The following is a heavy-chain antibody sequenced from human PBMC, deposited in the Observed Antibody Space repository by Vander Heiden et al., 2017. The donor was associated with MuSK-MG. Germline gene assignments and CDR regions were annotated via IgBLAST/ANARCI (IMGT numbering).Heavy chain of an antibody. V-gene: IGHV4-59*01. CDR1: GCTISSYY. J-gene: IGHJ5*02. D-gene: IGHD4-4*01. CDR3: AREGRESSNNGYRWFDP. CDR2: IYYSGSV. Sequence: VQMLESGRGLVQPSVALSLTCTVSGCTISSYYWNWIRQAPGSGLEGIGDIYYSGSVNYKPTIQSRVTIAIETSKNQFSLKLNAVTAADTGVYYCAREGRESSNNGYRWFDPWGKGTLVTVSS.